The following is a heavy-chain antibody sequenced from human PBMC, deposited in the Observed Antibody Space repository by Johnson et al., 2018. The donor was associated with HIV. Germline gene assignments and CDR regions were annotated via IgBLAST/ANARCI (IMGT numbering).Heavy chain of an antibody. J-gene: IGHJ3*02. CDR1: GFTFSDYY. Sequence: QVQLVESGGGLVQPGGSLRLSCAASGFTFSDYYMSWIRQAPGKGLEWVSYISSSGSTIYYADSVKGRFTISRDNAKNSLYLQMNSLRAEDTAVYYSARWGRGSIVLVVYARSDAFDIWGQGTMVTVSS. CDR2: ISSSGSTI. D-gene: IGHD2-8*02. CDR3: ARWGRGSIVLVVYARSDAFDI. V-gene: IGHV3-11*04.